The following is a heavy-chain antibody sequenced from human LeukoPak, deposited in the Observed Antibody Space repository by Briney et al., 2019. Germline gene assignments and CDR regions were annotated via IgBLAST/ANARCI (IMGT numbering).Heavy chain of an antibody. CDR2: ISWNSGSI. V-gene: IGHV3-9*01. CDR3: AKGAAFDI. J-gene: IGHJ3*02. CDR1: GFTFDDYA. Sequence: GGSLRLSCAASGFTFDDYAMHWVRQAPGKGLEWVSGISWNSGSIGYADSVKGRFTISRDNAKNSLYLQMNSLRAEDTALYYCAKGAAFDIWGQGTMVTVSS.